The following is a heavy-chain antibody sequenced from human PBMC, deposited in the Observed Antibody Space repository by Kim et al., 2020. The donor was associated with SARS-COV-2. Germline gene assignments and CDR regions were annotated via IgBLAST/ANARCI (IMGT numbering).Heavy chain of an antibody. CDR2: ISWNSGSI. J-gene: IGHJ4*02. CDR3: AKATPISGFDY. D-gene: IGHD3-3*02. Sequence: QAPGKGLEWVSGISWNSGSIGYADSVKGRFTISRDNAKNSLYLQMNSLRAEDTALYYCAKATPISGFDYWGQGTLVTVSS. V-gene: IGHV3-9*01.